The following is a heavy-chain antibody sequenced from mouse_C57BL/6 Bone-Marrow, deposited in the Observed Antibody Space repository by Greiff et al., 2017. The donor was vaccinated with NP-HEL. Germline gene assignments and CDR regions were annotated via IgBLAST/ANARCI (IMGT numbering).Heavy chain of an antibody. V-gene: IGHV1-85*01. CDR1: GYTFTSYD. Sequence: VKLQQSGPELVKPGASVKLSCKASGYTFTSYDINWVKQRPGQGLEWIGWIYPRDGSTKYNEKSKGKATLTVNTASSTAYMELHSRTSEDSAVYFCARGGLWLRRYWYFDVWGTGTTVTVSS. D-gene: IGHD2-2*01. CDR3: ARGGLWLRRYWYFDV. J-gene: IGHJ1*03. CDR2: IYPRDGST.